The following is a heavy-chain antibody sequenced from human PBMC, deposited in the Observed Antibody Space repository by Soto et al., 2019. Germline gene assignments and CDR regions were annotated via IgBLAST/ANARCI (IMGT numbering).Heavy chain of an antibody. V-gene: IGHV3-30*18. D-gene: IGHD3-9*01. J-gene: IGHJ4*02. CDR2: ISYDGSNK. Sequence: GGSLRLSCAASGFTFSSYGMHWVRQAPGKGLEWVAVISYDGSNKYYADSVKGRFTISRDNSKNTLYLQMNSLRAEDTAVYYCAKDPNYDILTGIDIDYWGQGTLVTVSS. CDR1: GFTFSSYG. CDR3: AKDPNYDILTGIDIDY.